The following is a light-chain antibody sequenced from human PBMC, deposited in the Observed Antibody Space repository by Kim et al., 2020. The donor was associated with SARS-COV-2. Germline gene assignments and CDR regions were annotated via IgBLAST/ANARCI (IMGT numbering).Light chain of an antibody. CDR1: QSVDSH. J-gene: IGKJ1*01. CDR3: QHYKGWHQ. CDR2: DAS. V-gene: IGKV3-15*01. Sequence: DILMTQSPATLSVSPGERATLSCRASQSVDSHLAWYQHKPGQSPRLLIFDASTRATDIPARFSGRGSGTEFTLTISSLQSEDFGIYYCQHYKGWHQFGQGTKVDIK.